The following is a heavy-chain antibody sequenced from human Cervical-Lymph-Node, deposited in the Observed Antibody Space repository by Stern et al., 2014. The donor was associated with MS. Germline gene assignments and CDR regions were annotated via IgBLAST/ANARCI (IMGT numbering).Heavy chain of an antibody. CDR1: GFSFSDYY. CDR2: IGRSGDNI. D-gene: IGHD3-3*01. J-gene: IGHJ4*02. V-gene: IGHV3-11*01. Sequence: VQLVESGGGLVKPGGSLTVSCAASGFSFSDYYMTWLRQAPGKGPEWGAKIGRSGDNIYYADSVKGRFTISRDNAKNSLYLQMNSLRAEDTALYYCARDAEYDIWSGYFDYWGPGILVTVSP. CDR3: ARDAEYDIWSGYFDY.